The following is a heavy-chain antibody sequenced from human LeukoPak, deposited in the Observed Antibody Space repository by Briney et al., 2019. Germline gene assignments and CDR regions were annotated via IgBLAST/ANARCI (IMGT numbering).Heavy chain of an antibody. J-gene: IGHJ1*01. CDR3: ARVIGSGGAEYFQH. CDR2: IYYSGST. Sequence: SETLSLTCTVSGGSISSGDYYWSWIRQPPGKGLEWIGYIYYSGSTYYNPSLKSRVTISVDTSKNQFSLKLSSVTAADTAVYYCARVIGSGGAEYFQHWGQGTLVTVSS. D-gene: IGHD1-26*01. CDR1: GGSISSGDYY. V-gene: IGHV4-30-4*08.